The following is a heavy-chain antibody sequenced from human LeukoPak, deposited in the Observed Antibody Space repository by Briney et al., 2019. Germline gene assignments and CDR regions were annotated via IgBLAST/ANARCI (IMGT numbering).Heavy chain of an antibody. D-gene: IGHD1-1*01. J-gene: IGHJ4*01. Sequence: GGSLRLSCAASGFTFSDSTMHWVRQASGKGLEWVGRTRNKANGYGTGYAASVKGRFTISRDESKNTAYLQMNSLKTEDTAVYFCTRLLGNESNYWGQGTLGNVSS. CDR1: GFTFSDST. V-gene: IGHV3-73*01. CDR3: TRLLGNESNY. CDR2: TRNKANGYGT.